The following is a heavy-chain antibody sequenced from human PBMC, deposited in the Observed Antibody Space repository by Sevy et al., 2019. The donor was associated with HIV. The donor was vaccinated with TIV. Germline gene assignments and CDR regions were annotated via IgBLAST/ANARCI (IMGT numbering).Heavy chain of an antibody. D-gene: IGHD2-2*01. CDR1: GFTFSSYG. CDR2: IRNDGSKK. J-gene: IGHJ4*02. CDR3: GREGVPAAIEFDY. Sequence: GGSLRLSCAASGFTFSSYGMHWVRQAPGKGLEWMATIRNDGSKKYYGDSVKGRFTISRDNTKNTLHLQMNSLTAEDKAVKYCGREGVPAAIEFDYWGQGTLVTVSS. V-gene: IGHV3-33*01.